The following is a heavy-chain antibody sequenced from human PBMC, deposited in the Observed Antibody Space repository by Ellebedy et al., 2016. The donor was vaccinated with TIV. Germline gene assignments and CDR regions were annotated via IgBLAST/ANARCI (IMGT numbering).Heavy chain of an antibody. J-gene: IGHJ4*02. Sequence: SGPTLVTPTQTLTLTCTFSGFSLSTSGMCVSWIRQPPGKALEWLARIDWDDDKYYSTSLKTRLTITKDTSKNQVVLTMTNMDPVDTATYYCAHHYSSSWYPVYWGQGTLVTVSS. V-gene: IGHV2-70*12. CDR1: GFSLSTSGMC. D-gene: IGHD6-13*01. CDR3: AHHYSSSWYPVY. CDR2: IDWDDDK.